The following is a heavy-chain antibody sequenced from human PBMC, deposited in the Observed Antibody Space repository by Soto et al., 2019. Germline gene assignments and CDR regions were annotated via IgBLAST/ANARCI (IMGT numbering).Heavy chain of an antibody. D-gene: IGHD3-3*01. V-gene: IGHV1-24*01. Sequence: ASVKVSCKVSGHTLTELSMHWVRQAPGKGLEWMGGFDPEDGETIYAQKFQGRVTMTEDTSTDTAYMELSSLRSEDTAVYYCATSYSPYYDFWSGPPAYWGQGTLVTVSS. J-gene: IGHJ4*02. CDR1: GHTLTELS. CDR3: ATSYSPYYDFWSGPPAY. CDR2: FDPEDGET.